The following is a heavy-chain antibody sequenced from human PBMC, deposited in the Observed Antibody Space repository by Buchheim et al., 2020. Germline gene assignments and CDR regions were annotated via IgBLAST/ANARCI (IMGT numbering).Heavy chain of an antibody. V-gene: IGHV1-2*04. D-gene: IGHD1-26*01. CDR1: GYTFTDYY. J-gene: IGHJ3*02. CDR3: ARVRLSEGRVGATDAFDI. Sequence: QVQLVQSGAEVKKPGASVKVSCKASGYTFTDYYMHWVRQAPGQGLEWMGWINPNSGGTNYAQKFQAWVTMTRDTSISTDYMELSRLRSDDTAVYYCARVRLSEGRVGATDAFDIWGQGT. CDR2: INPNSGGT.